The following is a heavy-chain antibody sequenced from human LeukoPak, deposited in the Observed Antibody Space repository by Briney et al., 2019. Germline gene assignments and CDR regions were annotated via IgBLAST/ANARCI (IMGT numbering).Heavy chain of an antibody. CDR1: GYTFTSYG. J-gene: IGHJ6*03. V-gene: IGHV1-18*01. CDR2: IRAYNGNT. Sequence: ASVKVSCKASGYTFTSYGISWVRQAPGQGLEWMGWIRAYNGNTGYAQKLQDRVTVTTDTSTSTAYMELRSLRSDDTAVYYCARVVVPAAMGYYYYMDVWGKGTTVTVSS. CDR3: ARVVVPAAMGYYYYMDV. D-gene: IGHD2-2*01.